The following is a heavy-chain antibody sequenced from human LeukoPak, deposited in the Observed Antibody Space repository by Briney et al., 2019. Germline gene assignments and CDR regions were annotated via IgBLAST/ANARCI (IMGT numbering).Heavy chain of an antibody. CDR3: AKDSMYYDFWSGYLDY. J-gene: IGHJ4*02. Sequence: PGGSLRLSCAASGFTFSSYAMHWVRQAPGKGLEWVAVISYDGSNKYYADSVKGRFTISRDNSKNSLYLQMNSLRAEDTALYYCAKDSMYYDFWSGYLDYWGQGTLVTVSS. D-gene: IGHD3-3*01. V-gene: IGHV3-30*04. CDR2: ISYDGSNK. CDR1: GFTFSSYA.